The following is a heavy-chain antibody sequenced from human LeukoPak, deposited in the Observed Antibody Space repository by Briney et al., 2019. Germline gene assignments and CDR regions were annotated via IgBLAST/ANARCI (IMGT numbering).Heavy chain of an antibody. CDR1: GFTFSSYA. CDR2: ISGSGGST. CDR3: AKDRRGSYRRAEYFQH. D-gene: IGHD1-26*01. Sequence: GGSLRLSCAASGFTFSSYAMSWVRQAPGKGLEWVSAISGSGGSTYYADSGKGRFTISRDNSKNTLYLQMNSLRAEDTAVYYCAKDRRGSYRRAEYFQHWGQGTLVTVSS. J-gene: IGHJ1*01. V-gene: IGHV3-23*01.